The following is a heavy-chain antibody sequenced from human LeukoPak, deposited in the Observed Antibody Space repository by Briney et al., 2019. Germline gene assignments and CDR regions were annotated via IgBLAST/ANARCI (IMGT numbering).Heavy chain of an antibody. V-gene: IGHV3-30-3*01. Sequence: QSGRSLRLSCAASGFTFSSYAMHWVRQAPGKGLEWVAVISYDGSNKYYADSVKGRFTISRDNSKNTLYLQMNSLRAEDTAVYYCAREQESFSDDAFDIWGQGTMVTVSS. CDR1: GFTFSSYA. CDR2: ISYDGSNK. CDR3: AREQESFSDDAFDI. J-gene: IGHJ3*02. D-gene: IGHD3-10*01.